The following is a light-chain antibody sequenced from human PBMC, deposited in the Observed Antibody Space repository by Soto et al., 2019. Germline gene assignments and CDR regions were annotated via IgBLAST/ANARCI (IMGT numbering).Light chain of an antibody. CDR2: GAS. J-gene: IGKJ4*01. Sequence: EIVMTQSPATLSVSPGERATLSCRASQSVTSNLAWYQQKPGRAPRLLIYGASTRATGIPARFSGSGSGTEFTLTISSLQPEDFATYYCLQDYNYPLTFGGGTKVDIK. CDR3: LQDYNYPLT. CDR1: QSVTSN. V-gene: IGKV3-15*01.